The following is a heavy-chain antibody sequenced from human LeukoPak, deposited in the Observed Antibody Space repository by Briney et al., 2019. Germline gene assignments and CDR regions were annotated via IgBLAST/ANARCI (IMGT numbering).Heavy chain of an antibody. CDR1: GGSISSYY. Sequence: SETLSLTCTVSGGSISSYYWSWIRQPPGKGLEWIGYIYYSGSTNYNPSLKSRVTISVDTSKNQFSLKLSSVTAADTAVYYCARGLVPEGYNSGWYGYYYYGMDVWGQGTTVTVSS. CDR2: IYYSGST. V-gene: IGHV4-59*01. CDR3: ARGLVPEGYNSGWYGYYYYGMDV. D-gene: IGHD6-19*01. J-gene: IGHJ6*02.